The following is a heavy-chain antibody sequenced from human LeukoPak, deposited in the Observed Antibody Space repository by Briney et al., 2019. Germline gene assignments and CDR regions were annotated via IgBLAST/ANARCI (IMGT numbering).Heavy chain of an antibody. CDR2: IDSTGST. J-gene: IGHJ4*02. CDR3: ARDVGAVDY. D-gene: IGHD1-26*01. Sequence: PGGSLRLSCVASGILVSSNYMSWVRQAPGKGLEWVSFIDSTGSTYYADSVKGRFTISRDNAKNSLYLQMNSLRAEDTAVYYCARDVGAVDYWGQGTLVTVSS. V-gene: IGHV3-66*01. CDR1: GILVSSNY.